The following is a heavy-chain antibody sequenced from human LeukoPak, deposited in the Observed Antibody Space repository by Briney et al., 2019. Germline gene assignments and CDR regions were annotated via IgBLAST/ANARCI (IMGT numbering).Heavy chain of an antibody. CDR3: ARGETSSYDY. D-gene: IGHD2-2*01. J-gene: IGHJ4*02. Sequence: PGGSLRLSCAASGFTVSNNFMSWVRQTPGKGLEWVSVIYTGGSTYYADSVKGRFTISRDNSKNTLYLQMKSLRAEDTAVYYCARGETSSYDYWGQGTLATVSS. V-gene: IGHV3-53*01. CDR2: IYTGGST. CDR1: GFTVSNNF.